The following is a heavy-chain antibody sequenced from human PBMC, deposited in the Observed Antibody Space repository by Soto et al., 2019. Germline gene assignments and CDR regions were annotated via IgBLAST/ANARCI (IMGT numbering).Heavy chain of an antibody. Sequence: GGSLRLSCAASGFTFSSYAMHWVRQAPGKGLEWVAVISYDGSNKYYADSVKGRFTISRDNSKNTLYLQMNSLRAEDTAVYYCARDPYASPYYYDSSGYTIWGQGTMVTVSS. J-gene: IGHJ3*02. CDR1: GFTFSSYA. CDR3: ARDPYASPYYYDSSGYTI. D-gene: IGHD3-22*01. V-gene: IGHV3-30-3*01. CDR2: ISYDGSNK.